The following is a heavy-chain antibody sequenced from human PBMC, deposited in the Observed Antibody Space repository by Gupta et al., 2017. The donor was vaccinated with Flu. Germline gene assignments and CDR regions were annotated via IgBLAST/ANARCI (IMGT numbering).Heavy chain of an antibody. V-gene: IGHV4-59*01. D-gene: IGHD3-22*01. CDR3: TRSHYYDSSGYYYAY. CDR1: SYY. CDR2: SHNNGTT. J-gene: IGHJ4*02. Sequence: SYYWSWIRQPPGKGLEWIGYSHNNGTTNYNASLRSRVTISVDTSNNQFSLDLSSVTAADTAVYYCTRSHYYDSSGYYYAYWGQGTLVTVSS.